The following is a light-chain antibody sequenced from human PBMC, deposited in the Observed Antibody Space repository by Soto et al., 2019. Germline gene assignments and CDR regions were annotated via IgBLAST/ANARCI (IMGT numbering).Light chain of an antibody. J-gene: IGKJ1*01. CDR2: TAS. V-gene: IGKV3-15*01. CDR1: QTVGRN. CDR3: QQYNNWPPWT. Sequence: EIVMTQSPTSLSVSPGERAILSCRASQTVGRNLAWYQQKPGQAPRLLIHTASTRAPGIPARFSGSGSGTEFTLTVSSLQSEDFAVYYCQQYNNWPPWTFGQGTKVDIK.